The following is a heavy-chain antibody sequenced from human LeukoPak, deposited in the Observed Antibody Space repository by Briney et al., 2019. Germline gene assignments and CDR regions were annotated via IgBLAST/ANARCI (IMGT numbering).Heavy chain of an antibody. V-gene: IGHV3-66*01. CDR3: ASRRPHSGYPIY. CDR1: GFTVSSNY. J-gene: IGHJ4*02. CDR2: IYSGGST. D-gene: IGHD5-12*01. Sequence: GGSLRLSCAASGFTVSSNYMSWVRQAPGKGLEWVSVIYSGGSTYYADSVKGRFTISRDNAKNSLYLQMNSLRAEDTAVYYCASRRPHSGYPIYWGQGTLVTVSS.